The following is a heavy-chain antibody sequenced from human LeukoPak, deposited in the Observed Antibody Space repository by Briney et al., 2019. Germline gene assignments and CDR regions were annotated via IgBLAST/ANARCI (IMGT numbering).Heavy chain of an antibody. V-gene: IGHV4-59*12. CDR2: IYYSGST. CDR3: ARERGSSYLFPNWFDP. D-gene: IGHD1-26*01. J-gene: IGHJ5*02. Sequence: SETLSLTCTVSGGSISSYYWSWIRQPPGKGLEWIGYIYYSGSTNYNPSLKSRVTISVDTSKNQFSLKLSSVTAADTAVYYCARERGSSYLFPNWFDPWGQGTLVTVSS. CDR1: GGSISSYY.